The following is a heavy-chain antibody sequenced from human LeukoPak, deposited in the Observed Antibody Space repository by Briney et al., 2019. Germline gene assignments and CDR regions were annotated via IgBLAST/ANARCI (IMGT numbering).Heavy chain of an antibody. Sequence: ASVKVSCKASGYTFTGYHMHWVRQAPGQGLEWMGIINPSGGSTSYAQKFQGRVTMTRDTSTSTVYMELSSLRSEDTAVYYCASARGNWNSIDYWGQETLVTVSS. J-gene: IGHJ4*02. V-gene: IGHV1-46*01. CDR1: GYTFTGYH. CDR2: INPSGGST. D-gene: IGHD1-7*01. CDR3: ASARGNWNSIDY.